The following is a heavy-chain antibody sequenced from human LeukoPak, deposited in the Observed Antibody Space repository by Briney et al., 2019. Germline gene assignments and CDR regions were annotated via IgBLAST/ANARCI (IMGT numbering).Heavy chain of an antibody. CDR3: ARDPYCSGGSCYYSD. CDR1: GFTFSSYS. Sequence: EGSLRLSCAASGFTFSSYSMNWVRQAPGKGLEWVSSISSSSSYIYYADSVKGRFTISRDNAKNSLYLQMNSLRAEDTAVYYCARDPYCSGGSCYYSDWGQGTLVTVSS. V-gene: IGHV3-21*01. CDR2: ISSSSSYI. J-gene: IGHJ4*02. D-gene: IGHD2-15*01.